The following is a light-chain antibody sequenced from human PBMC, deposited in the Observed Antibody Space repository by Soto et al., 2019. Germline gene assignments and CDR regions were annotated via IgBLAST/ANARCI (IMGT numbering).Light chain of an antibody. Sequence: EIVLTQSPGTLSLSPGERATLSCRASQNVNRSYLAWYQQKPGQAPRLLIYGATTRATGIPDRFSGSGSGTEFTLTISSLQSEDFAVYYCQQYNNWLWTFGQGTKVDIK. CDR1: QNVNRSY. CDR3: QQYNNWLWT. CDR2: GAT. J-gene: IGKJ1*01. V-gene: IGKV3D-15*01.